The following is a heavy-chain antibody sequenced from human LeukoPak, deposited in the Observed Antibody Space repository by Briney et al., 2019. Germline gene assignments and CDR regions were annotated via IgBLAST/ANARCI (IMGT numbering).Heavy chain of an antibody. D-gene: IGHD5-12*01. V-gene: IGHV4-38-2*02. CDR2: IYHSGST. CDR1: GYSISSGYY. J-gene: IGHJ4*02. CDR3: ARAVGLSGRGYSGLFDY. Sequence: SETLSLTCTVSGYSISSGYYWGWIRQPPGKGLEWIGSIYHSGSTYYNPSLKSRVTISVDTSKNQFSLKLSSVTAADTAVYYCARAVGLSGRGYSGLFDYWGQGTLVTVSS.